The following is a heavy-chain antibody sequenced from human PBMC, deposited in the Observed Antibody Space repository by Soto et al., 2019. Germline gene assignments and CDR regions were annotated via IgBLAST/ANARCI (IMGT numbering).Heavy chain of an antibody. CDR1: GFSFNFYV. CDR3: ARAVTQYFDS. CDR2: MSGSGGHK. Sequence: EVQLLESGGGLVQPGGSLRLSCAASGFSFNFYVMPWVRQAPGKGLEWVSGMSGSGGHKYYADSVKGRFTVSRDNSNSTLFLKMNSLRAEDTAVYYCARAVTQYFDSWGQGTLVTVSS. J-gene: IGHJ4*02. V-gene: IGHV3-23*01.